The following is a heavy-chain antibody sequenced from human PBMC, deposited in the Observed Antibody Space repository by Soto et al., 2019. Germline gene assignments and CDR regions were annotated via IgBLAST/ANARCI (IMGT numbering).Heavy chain of an antibody. CDR1: GCSISSYY. J-gene: IGHJ4*02. CDR2: IYTSGST. CDR3: ARACSSNSCYDVFDY. V-gene: IGHV4-4*07. Sequence: PSAPLSLTFTFSGCSISSYYGSWIRQPAGKGLEWIGRIYTSGSTNYNPSLKSRVTMSVDTSKNQFSLKLSSVTAADTAVYYCARACSSNSCYDVFDYWGQGTLVTVSS. D-gene: IGHD2-2*01.